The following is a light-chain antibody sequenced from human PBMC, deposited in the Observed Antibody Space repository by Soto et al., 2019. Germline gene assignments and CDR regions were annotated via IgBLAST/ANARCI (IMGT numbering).Light chain of an antibody. J-gene: IGKJ5*01. CDR1: QSLGSHY. Sequence: ESVLTQSTGNLSLSPGERAILXCRASQSLGSHYRALYQRKPREGPTLLXXGASIRATGIQERLIGSGSGKDFTLNISRLVPEEFAVYYCEQYGGSPPITFGQGTRLEIK. CDR3: EQYGGSPPIT. V-gene: IGKV3-20*01. CDR2: GAS.